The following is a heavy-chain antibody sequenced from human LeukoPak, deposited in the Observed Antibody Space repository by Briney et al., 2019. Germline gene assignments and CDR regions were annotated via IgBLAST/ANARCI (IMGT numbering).Heavy chain of an antibody. J-gene: IGHJ4*02. CDR3: ARAPRGHSRIFDY. Sequence: PSETLSLTCTVSDGSISSGDYYWSWIRQPPGKGLAWIGYIYYSGSTYYNSSLKSRVTISVDTSKTQFSLKLSSVTAAAPAVYYCARAPRGHSRIFDYWGQGTLVTVSS. CDR2: IYYSGST. CDR1: DGSISSGDYY. V-gene: IGHV4-30-4*08. D-gene: IGHD3-10*01.